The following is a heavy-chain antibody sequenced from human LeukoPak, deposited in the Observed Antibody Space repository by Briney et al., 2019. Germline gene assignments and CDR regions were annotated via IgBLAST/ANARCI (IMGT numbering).Heavy chain of an antibody. V-gene: IGHV3-23*01. CDR2: ISGGGGST. Sequence: PGGSLRLSCAASGFTFSSYAMSWVRQAPGKGLEWVSAISGGGGSTYYADSVKGRFTISRDNSKNTLYLQMNSLRAEDTAVYYCAKDSTSGSYYLDYWGQGTLVTVSS. CDR3: AKDSTSGSYYLDY. J-gene: IGHJ4*02. CDR1: GFTFSSYA. D-gene: IGHD1-26*01.